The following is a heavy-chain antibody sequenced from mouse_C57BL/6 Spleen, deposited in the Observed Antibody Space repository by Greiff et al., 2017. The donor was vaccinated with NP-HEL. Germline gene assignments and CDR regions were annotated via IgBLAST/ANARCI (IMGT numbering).Heavy chain of an antibody. CDR3: AWGVYAMDY. CDR1: GFTFSDYG. Sequence: EVHLVESGGGLVKPGGSLKLSCAASGFTFSDYGMHWVRQAPEKGLEWVAYISSGSSTIYYVDTVKGRFTISRDNAKNTLFLQMTSLRSEDTAMYYCAWGVYAMDYWGQGTSVTVSS. J-gene: IGHJ4*01. CDR2: ISSGSSTI. V-gene: IGHV5-17*01.